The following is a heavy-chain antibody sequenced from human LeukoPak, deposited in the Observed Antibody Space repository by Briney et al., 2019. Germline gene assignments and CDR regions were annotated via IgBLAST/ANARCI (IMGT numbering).Heavy chain of an antibody. V-gene: IGHV4-59*01. J-gene: IGHJ4*02. D-gene: IGHD7-27*01. Sequence: PSETLSLACTVSGGSISSDYWSWIRQSPGKGLEWIGYIYYSGTTSYNPSLKSRVTISLDTSKNQFSLKLSSVTAADTAVYYCARGANWGSPDYWGQGTLVTVSS. CDR2: IYYSGTT. CDR1: GGSISSDY. CDR3: ARGANWGSPDY.